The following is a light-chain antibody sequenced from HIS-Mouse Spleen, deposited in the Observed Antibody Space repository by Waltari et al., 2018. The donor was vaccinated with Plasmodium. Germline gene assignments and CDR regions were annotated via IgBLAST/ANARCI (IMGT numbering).Light chain of an antibody. CDR1: QSISSW. V-gene: IGKV1-5*03. J-gene: IGKJ1*01. CDR2: KAS. Sequence: DIQMTQSPSTLSASVGDRVTITCRASQSISSWLAWYQQKPGNAPKLLIYKASSLDSGVPARFSGSGSGTEFTLTISSLQPDDFATYYCQQYNSYSWTFGQGTKVEIK. CDR3: QQYNSYSWT.